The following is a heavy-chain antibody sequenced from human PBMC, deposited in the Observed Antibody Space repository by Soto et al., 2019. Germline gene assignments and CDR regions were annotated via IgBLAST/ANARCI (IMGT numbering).Heavy chain of an antibody. CDR1: GFTFDDYA. D-gene: IGHD1-7*01. J-gene: IGHJ6*03. Sequence: EVQLVESGGGLVQPGRSLRLSCAASGFTFDDYAMHWVRQASGKGLEWVAGISWNSGSIGYADSVKGRFTISRDNAKNSLYLQMNSLRAEDTALYYCAKATGANYYYYYMDVWGKGTTVTVSS. V-gene: IGHV3-9*01. CDR3: AKATGANYYYYYMDV. CDR2: ISWNSGSI.